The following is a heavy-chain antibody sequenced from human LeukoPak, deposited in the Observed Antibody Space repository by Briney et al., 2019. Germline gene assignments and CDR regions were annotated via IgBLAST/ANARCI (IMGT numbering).Heavy chain of an antibody. D-gene: IGHD6-13*01. J-gene: IGHJ4*02. CDR3: ARWLLRRSSWYGGYFDY. Sequence: PGGSLRLSCAASGFTFSSYWMSWVRQAPGKGLEWVANIKQDGSEKYYVDSVKGRFTISRDNAKNSLYLQMNSLRAEDTAAYYCARWLLRRSSWYGGYFDYWGQGTLVTVSS. V-gene: IGHV3-7*01. CDR1: GFTFSSYW. CDR2: IKQDGSEK.